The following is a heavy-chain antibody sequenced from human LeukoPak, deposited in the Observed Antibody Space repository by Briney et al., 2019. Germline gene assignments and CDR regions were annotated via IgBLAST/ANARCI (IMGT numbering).Heavy chain of an antibody. CDR3: ARAAPSKWLAYYYGMDV. J-gene: IGHJ6*02. V-gene: IGHV4-59*12. CDR1: GGSISSYY. CDR2: IYYSGST. Sequence: PSETLSLTCTVSGGSISSYYWSWIRQPPGKGLEWIGYIYYSGSTNYNPSLKSRVTISVDTSKNQFSLKLSSVTAADTAVYYCARAAPSKWLAYYYGMDVWGQGTTVTVSS. D-gene: IGHD3-22*01.